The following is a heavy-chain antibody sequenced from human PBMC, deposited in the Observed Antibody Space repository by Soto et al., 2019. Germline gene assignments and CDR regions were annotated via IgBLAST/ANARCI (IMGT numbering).Heavy chain of an antibody. J-gene: IGHJ6*02. CDR3: AKVIITSWPDYYYGMDV. Sequence: VGSLRLSCAASGFTFSSYGMHWVRQAPGKGLEWVAVISYDGSNKYYADSVKGRFTISRDNSKNTLYLQMNSLRAEDTAVYYCAKVIITSWPDYYYGMDVWGQGTTVTSP. CDR2: ISYDGSNK. V-gene: IGHV3-30*18. D-gene: IGHD2-2*01. CDR1: GFTFSSYG.